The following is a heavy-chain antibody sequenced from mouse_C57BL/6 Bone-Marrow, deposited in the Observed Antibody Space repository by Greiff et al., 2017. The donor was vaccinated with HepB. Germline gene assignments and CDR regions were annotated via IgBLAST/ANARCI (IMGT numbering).Heavy chain of an antibody. CDR2: IYPRNSDT. CDR3: TRAHWYWYFDV. J-gene: IGHJ1*03. CDR1: GYTFTSYW. V-gene: IGHV1-5*01. Sequence: VQLQQSGTVLARPGASVKMSCKTSGYTFTSYWMHWVNQRPGQGLEWIGAIYPRNSDTSYNQKFKGQATLTAVTSASTAYMELSSLTNEDSAVYYCTRAHWYWYFDVWGTGTTVTVSS. D-gene: IGHD1-3*01.